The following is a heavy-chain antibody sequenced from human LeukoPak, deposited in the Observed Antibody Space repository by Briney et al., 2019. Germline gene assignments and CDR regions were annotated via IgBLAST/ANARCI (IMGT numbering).Heavy chain of an antibody. CDR1: GYTFTSYG. Sequence: GASVKVSCKASGYTFTSYGISWVRQAPGQGLEWMGWISAYSGNTNYAQKLQGRVTMTTDTSTSTAYMELRSLRSEDTAVYYCARGRLKAAPDERYYFDYWGQGTLVTVSS. CDR3: ARGRLKAAPDERYYFDY. CDR2: ISAYSGNT. V-gene: IGHV1-18*01. J-gene: IGHJ4*02. D-gene: IGHD6-6*01.